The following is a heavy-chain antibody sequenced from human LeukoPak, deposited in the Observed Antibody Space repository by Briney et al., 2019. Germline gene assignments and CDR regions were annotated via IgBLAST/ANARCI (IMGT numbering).Heavy chain of an antibody. Sequence: GGSLRLSCAASEFTFSSYAMSWVRQAPGKGLEWVSVISGSGGGTYYADSVKGRFTISRDNSKNTLYLQMNSLRAEDTAVYYCAKDLGWSYDSSGYQDYWGQGTLVTVSS. CDR3: AKDLGWSYDSSGYQDY. V-gene: IGHV3-23*01. J-gene: IGHJ4*02. D-gene: IGHD3-22*01. CDR1: EFTFSSYA. CDR2: ISGSGGGT.